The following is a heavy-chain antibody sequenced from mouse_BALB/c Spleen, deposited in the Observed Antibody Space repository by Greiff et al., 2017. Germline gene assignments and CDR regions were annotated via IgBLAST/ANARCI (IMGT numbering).Heavy chain of an antibody. Sequence: DVMLVESGGGLVQPGGSRKLSCAASGFTFSSFGMHWVRQAPEKGLEWVAYISSGSSTIYYADTVKGRFTISRDNTKNTLFLQMTSLRSEDTAMYYGASEYGNDYYAMDYWGQGTSVTVSA. D-gene: IGHD2-10*02. V-gene: IGHV5-17*02. J-gene: IGHJ4*01. CDR1: GFTFSSFG. CDR3: ASEYGNDYYAMDY. CDR2: ISSGSSTI.